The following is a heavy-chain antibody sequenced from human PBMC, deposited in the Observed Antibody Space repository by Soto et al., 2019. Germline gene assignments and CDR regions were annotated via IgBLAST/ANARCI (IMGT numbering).Heavy chain of an antibody. J-gene: IGHJ4*02. D-gene: IGHD3-16*01. CDR1: GGTLNTYG. CDR2: IMPIVGTA. CDR3: ALGDSSDTGDGF. Sequence: QVQLVQSGAEVKKPGSSVKVSCKASGGTLNTYGISWVRQAPGQGLEWMGGIMPIVGTADYAQKFQGRVTITLDESSSTTYMEVSSLRFEDTAVYYCALGDSSDTGDGFWGQGTLVTVSS. V-gene: IGHV1-69*01.